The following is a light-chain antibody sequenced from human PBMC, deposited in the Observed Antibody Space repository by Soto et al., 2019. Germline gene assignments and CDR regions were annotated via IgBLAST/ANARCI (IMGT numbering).Light chain of an antibody. CDR1: QGISKY. J-gene: IGKJ1*01. CDR3: QRYNDVPRT. Sequence: DIQMTQSPSSLSASVGDRLTITCRASQGISKYLAWYQQKPGKVPKLLISAASTLRSGVPSRFSGSGFGTEFTLTISSLQPEDVATYYCQRYNDVPRTFGQGTKVEIK. CDR2: AAS. V-gene: IGKV1-27*01.